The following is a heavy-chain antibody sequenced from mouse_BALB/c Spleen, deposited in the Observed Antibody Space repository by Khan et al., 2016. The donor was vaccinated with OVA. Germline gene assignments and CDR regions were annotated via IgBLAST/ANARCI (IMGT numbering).Heavy chain of an antibody. J-gene: IGHJ4*01. V-gene: IGHV1-4*01. Sequence: QVRLQQSGAELARPGASVKMSCKASGYTFTSHTMHWVKQRPGQGLEWIGYINPRSGYTNYNQKLNDKATLTADKSSSTAYMQLSSLTSEDSAGYYCARRTTEYAMDYWGQGTSGTVSS. D-gene: IGHD2-14*01. CDR1: GYTFTSHT. CDR3: ARRTTEYAMDY. CDR2: INPRSGYT.